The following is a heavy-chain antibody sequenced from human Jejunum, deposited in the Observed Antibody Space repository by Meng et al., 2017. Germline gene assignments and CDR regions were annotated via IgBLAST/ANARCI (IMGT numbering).Heavy chain of an antibody. J-gene: IGHJ1*01. CDR2: IWHDGTNK. CDR1: GFPFSNYA. V-gene: IGHV3-33*01. Sequence: QVLLVAPGWCVFQPGRSLILSCASSGFPFSNYAMHWVRQAPGWELDWVAVIWHDGTNKYYADSVKGRFTISRDNSQNTLYLQMNSLRAEDTAVYYCARDVGGDWRHFQHWGQGTMVTVSS. D-gene: IGHD2-21*02. CDR3: ARDVGGDWRHFQH.